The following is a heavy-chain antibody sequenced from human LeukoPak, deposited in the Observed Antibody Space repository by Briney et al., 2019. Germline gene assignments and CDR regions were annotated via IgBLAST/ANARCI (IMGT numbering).Heavy chain of an antibody. V-gene: IGHV1-69*05. Sequence: SVKVSCKASGLTLSTYAISWVRQTPGQGLEWMGGIIPMLGSAHYAQKFQDRVTITTDESTTIAYMELSSMRSEDTDVYCCASSPRIVGRLDYYYYMDVRGKGTMVTVSS. D-gene: IGHD6-6*01. CDR1: GLTLSTYA. CDR3: ASSPRIVGRLDYYYYMDV. CDR2: IIPMLGSA. J-gene: IGHJ6*03.